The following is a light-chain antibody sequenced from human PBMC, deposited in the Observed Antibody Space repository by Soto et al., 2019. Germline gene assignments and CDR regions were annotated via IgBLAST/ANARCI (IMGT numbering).Light chain of an antibody. CDR2: DAS. V-gene: IGKV3-11*01. Sequence: ETVLTQSPATLSLSPGERATLSCRASQSVSSYLAWYQHKPGQAPRLLLYDASNRASGIPARFSGSGSGTDFTITISRREPEDFVVYYCQQRSSWPPTFGGGNKVEIK. CDR3: QQRSSWPPT. CDR1: QSVSSY. J-gene: IGKJ4*01.